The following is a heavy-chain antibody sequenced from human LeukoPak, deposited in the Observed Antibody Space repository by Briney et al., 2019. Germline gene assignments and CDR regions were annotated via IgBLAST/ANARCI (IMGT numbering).Heavy chain of an antibody. Sequence: SETLSLTCAVSGYAINSGYYWGWIRQPPGEGQEWIGIIYHSGSTYYNPSLRSRVTISVDTSKNQFSLKLSSVTAADTAVYYCASGMAYCGGDCYSKVDYWGQGTLVTVSS. CDR3: ASGMAYCGGDCYSKVDY. CDR2: IYHSGST. D-gene: IGHD2-21*01. V-gene: IGHV4-38-2*01. J-gene: IGHJ4*02. CDR1: GYAINSGYY.